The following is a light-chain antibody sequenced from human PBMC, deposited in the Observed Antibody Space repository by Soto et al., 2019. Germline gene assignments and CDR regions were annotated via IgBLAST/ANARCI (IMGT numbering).Light chain of an antibody. Sequence: ESVLTQSPGTLSLSPGERATLSCRASQSVSSNYLAWYQQKPGQAPRLLINGASSRATGIPDKFSGSGSGTEFTLTISRLEPEDSAVYYCQQYGGSPIFAFGPGTKLEI. CDR3: QQYGGSPIFA. CDR2: GAS. J-gene: IGKJ3*01. CDR1: QSVSSNY. V-gene: IGKV3-20*01.